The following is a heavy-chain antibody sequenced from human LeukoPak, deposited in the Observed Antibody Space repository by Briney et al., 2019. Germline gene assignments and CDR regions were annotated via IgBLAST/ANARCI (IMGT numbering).Heavy chain of an antibody. CDR3: ARGTGYSSGWPLDY. CDR1: GNYW. CDR2: VNSDGSWT. Sequence: QPGGSLRLSCAASGNYWMHWVRQAPGKGLVWVSHVNSDGSWTSHADSVKGRFTISKDNATNTVYLQMNSLRAEDTAVYYCARGTGYSSGWPLDYWGQGTLVTVSS. J-gene: IGHJ4*02. D-gene: IGHD6-19*01. V-gene: IGHV3-74*01.